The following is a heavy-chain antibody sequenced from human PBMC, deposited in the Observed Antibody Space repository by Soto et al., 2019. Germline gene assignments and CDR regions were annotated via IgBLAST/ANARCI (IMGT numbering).Heavy chain of an antibody. D-gene: IGHD1-1*01. V-gene: IGHV1-8*02. CDR3: VRMASSGTLNWFDP. CDR2: MNPNSGNT. Sequence: ASVKVSCKASGYTFTSYAMHWVRQAPGQRLEWMGWMNPNSGNTGYALKFQGRVSMTRNTSIYTVYLELSSLASDDTAVYYCVRMASSGTLNWFDPWGQGTLVTVSS. CDR1: GYTFTSYA. J-gene: IGHJ5*02.